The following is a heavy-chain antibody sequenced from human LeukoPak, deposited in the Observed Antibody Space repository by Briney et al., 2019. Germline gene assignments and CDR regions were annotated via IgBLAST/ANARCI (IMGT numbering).Heavy chain of an antibody. CDR1: GGSFSGYY. V-gene: IGHV4-34*01. CDR2: INHSGST. J-gene: IGHJ4*02. Sequence: SETLSLTCAVYGGSFSGYYWSWIRQPPGKGLEWIGEINHSGSTNYNPSLKSRVTISVDTSKKQFSLKLSSVTAADTAVYYCVTYYFDSSGPKKNYWGQGTLVTASS. CDR3: VTYYFDSSGPKKNY. D-gene: IGHD3-22*01.